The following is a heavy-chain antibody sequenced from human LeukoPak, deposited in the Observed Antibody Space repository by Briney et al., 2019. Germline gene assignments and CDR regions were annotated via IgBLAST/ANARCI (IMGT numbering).Heavy chain of an antibody. D-gene: IGHD1-26*01. CDR1: GGSFSGYY. J-gene: IGHJ4*02. CDR3: AYVSSGSK. CDR2: INHSGII. V-gene: IGHV4-34*01. Sequence: SETLSLTCAVYGGSFSGYYWSWIRQPPGKGLEWIGEINHSGIINYNPSLTSRVTISVDTSKKQFYLKLSSVTAADTAVYYCAYVSSGSKWGQGTLVTVSS.